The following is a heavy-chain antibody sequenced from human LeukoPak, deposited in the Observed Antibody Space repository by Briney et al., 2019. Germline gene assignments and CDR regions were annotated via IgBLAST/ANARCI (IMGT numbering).Heavy chain of an antibody. CDR3: VRLTIFGVVIEPAAFDI. V-gene: IGHV3-21*04. Sequence: GGSLRLSCAASGFTFSSYSFNWVRQVPGKGLEWVSSITTTFYTYYTDSVKGRFTISRDNAKNSLYLQMNSLRAEDTALYYCVRLTIFGVVIEPAAFDIWGQGTMVTVSS. J-gene: IGHJ3*02. CDR1: GFTFSSYS. D-gene: IGHD3-3*01. CDR2: ITTTFYT.